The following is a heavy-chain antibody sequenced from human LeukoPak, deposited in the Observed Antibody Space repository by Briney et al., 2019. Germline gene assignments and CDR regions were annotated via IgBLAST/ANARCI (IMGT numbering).Heavy chain of an antibody. D-gene: IGHD6-13*01. V-gene: IGHV4-34*01. CDR1: GGSFSGYY. CDR2: INHSGST. J-gene: IGHJ4*02. CDR3: ARDGSSSWFRIFDY. Sequence: SETLSLTCAVYGGSFSGYYWSWIRQPPGKGLEWIGEINHSGSTNYNPPLKSRVTISVDTSKNQFSLKLSPVTAADTAVYYCARDGSSSWFRIFDYWGQGTLVTVSS.